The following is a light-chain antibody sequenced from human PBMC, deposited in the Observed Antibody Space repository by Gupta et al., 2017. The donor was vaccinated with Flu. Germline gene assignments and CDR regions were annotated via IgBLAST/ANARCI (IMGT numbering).Light chain of an antibody. CDR2: AAS. J-gene: IGKJ3*01. V-gene: IGKV1-27*01. CDR3: QNYNSAPFT. CDR1: QGISNY. Sequence: DIQMPQSPSSLSASVGDRVTITCRASQGISNYLAWYQQKPRKVPKLLIYAASTLQSGVPSRFSGSGSATDFTLTISSLQPEDVATYYCQNYNSAPFTFGPGTKVEIK.